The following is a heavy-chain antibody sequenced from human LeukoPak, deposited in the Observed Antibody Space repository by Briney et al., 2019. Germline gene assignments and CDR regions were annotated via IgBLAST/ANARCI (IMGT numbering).Heavy chain of an antibody. CDR2: ISGSGGSS. Sequence: AISGSGGSSYYAYSVKGRFTISRDNSKNTLYLQMNSLRAEDTAVYYCAKEDYYDSSGYYYGWFFDYWGQGTLVTVSS. CDR3: AKEDYYDSSGYYYGWFFDY. V-gene: IGHV3-23*01. J-gene: IGHJ4*02. D-gene: IGHD3-22*01.